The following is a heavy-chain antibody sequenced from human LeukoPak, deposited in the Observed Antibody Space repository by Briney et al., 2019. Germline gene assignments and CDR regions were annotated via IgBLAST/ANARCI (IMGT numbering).Heavy chain of an antibody. CDR3: ATSKDTAGGPY. CDR2: IRQDGGAT. D-gene: IGHD5-18*01. CDR1: GFTFTSYW. Sequence: GGSLRLSCAASGFTFTSYWMTWVRQAPGKGLEWLANIRQDGGATYYGGSVKGRFTISRDNAKNSLFLQMNSLRAGDTAVYYCATSKDTAGGPYWGQGTLVTVSS. V-gene: IGHV3-7*01. J-gene: IGHJ4*02.